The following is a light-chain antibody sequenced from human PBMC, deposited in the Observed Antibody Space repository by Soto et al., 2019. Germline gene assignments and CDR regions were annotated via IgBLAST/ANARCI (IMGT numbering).Light chain of an antibody. CDR3: QQYDSYSYT. CDR2: AAS. CDR1: QYIGRY. Sequence: DIQMTQSPSSLSASVGDRVTITCRAGQYIGRYLNWYQQKPGKAPKLLIYAASSLHSGVPSRFSGSGSGTEFTLTISSLRPDDFATYYCQQYDSYSYTVGQGTKVDIK. J-gene: IGKJ2*01. V-gene: IGKV1-5*01.